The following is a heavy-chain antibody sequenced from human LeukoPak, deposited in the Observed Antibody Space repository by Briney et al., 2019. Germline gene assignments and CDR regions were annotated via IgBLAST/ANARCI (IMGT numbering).Heavy chain of an antibody. CDR3: AKLTTYYYDSSCSIPDY. Sequence: GGSLRLSCAASGFTFSSYAMSWVGQAPGKGLEGVSDISGSGGSTYYADSGKGRFTISIDNSKNTLYLQMNSLRAEDTAVYYCAKLTTYYYDSSCSIPDYWGQGTLVTVSS. CDR2: ISGSGGST. J-gene: IGHJ4*02. V-gene: IGHV3-23*01. CDR1: GFTFSSYA. D-gene: IGHD3-22*01.